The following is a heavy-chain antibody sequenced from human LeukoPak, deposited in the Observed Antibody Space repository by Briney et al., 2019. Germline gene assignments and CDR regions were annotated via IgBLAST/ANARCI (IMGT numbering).Heavy chain of an antibody. CDR2: INPNSGGT. D-gene: IGHD6-6*01. CDR3: ARQLEYSSSSGGRDY. Sequence: ASVKVSCKASGYTFTGYYMHWVRQAPGQGLEWMGRINPNSGGTNYAQKFQGRVTMTRDTSISTAYMELSRLRSDDTAVYYCARQLEYSSSSGGRDYWGQGTLSPSPQ. CDR1: GYTFTGYY. J-gene: IGHJ4*02. V-gene: IGHV1-2*06.